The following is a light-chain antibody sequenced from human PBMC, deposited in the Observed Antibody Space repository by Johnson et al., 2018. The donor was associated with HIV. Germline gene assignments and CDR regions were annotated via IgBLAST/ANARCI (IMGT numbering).Light chain of an antibody. V-gene: IGLV1-51*01. CDR3: GTGDSSLSSYV. CDR2: DNN. Sequence: QSVLTQPPSVSAAPGQKVTISCSGSSSNIGNNYVSWYQQLPGTVPKLLIYDNNKRPSGIPDRFSGSKSGTSATLGITGLQTGDEADYYCGTGDSSLSSYVFGTGTKFTFL. J-gene: IGLJ1*01. CDR1: SSNIGNNY.